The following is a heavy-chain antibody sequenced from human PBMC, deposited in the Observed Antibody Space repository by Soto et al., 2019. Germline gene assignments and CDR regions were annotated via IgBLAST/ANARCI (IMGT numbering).Heavy chain of an antibody. CDR1: GYTFTGYY. Sequence: ASVKVSCKASGYTFTGYYMHWVRQAPGQGLGWMGWINPNSGGTNYAQKFQGWVTMTRDTSISTAYMELSRLRSDDTAVYYCARERITMVRGEGSYYYGMDVWGQGTTVTVSS. D-gene: IGHD3-10*01. CDR2: INPNSGGT. CDR3: ARERITMVRGEGSYYYGMDV. V-gene: IGHV1-2*04. J-gene: IGHJ6*02.